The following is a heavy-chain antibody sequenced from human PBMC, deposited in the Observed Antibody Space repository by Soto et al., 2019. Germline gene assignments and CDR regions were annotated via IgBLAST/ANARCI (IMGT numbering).Heavy chain of an antibody. V-gene: IGHV1-69*13. Sequence: ASVKVSCKASGGTFSSYAISWVRQAPGQGLEWMGGIIPIFGTANYAQKFQGRVTITADESTSTAYMELSSLRSEDTAVYYCARLLYGGSYLWYYYYGMDVWGQGTTVTVSS. CDR1: GGTFSSYA. CDR2: IIPIFGTA. J-gene: IGHJ6*02. D-gene: IGHD4-17*01. CDR3: ARLLYGGSYLWYYYYGMDV.